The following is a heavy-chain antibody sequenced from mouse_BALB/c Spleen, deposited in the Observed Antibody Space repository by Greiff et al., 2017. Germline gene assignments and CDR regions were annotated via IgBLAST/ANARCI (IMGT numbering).Heavy chain of an antibody. D-gene: IGHD1-1*01. Sequence: EVKLMESGAELVKPGASVKLSCTASGFNIKDTYMHWVKQRPEQGLEWIGRIDPANGNTKYDPKFQGKATITADTSSNTAYLQLSSLTSEDTAVYYCAFYYGSSGFYAMDYWGQGTSVTVSS. CDR2: IDPANGNT. CDR1: GFNIKDTY. V-gene: IGHV14-3*02. J-gene: IGHJ4*01. CDR3: AFYYGSSGFYAMDY.